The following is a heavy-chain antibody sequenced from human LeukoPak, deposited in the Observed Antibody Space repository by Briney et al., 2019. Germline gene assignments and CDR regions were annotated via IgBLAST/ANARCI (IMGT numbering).Heavy chain of an antibody. Sequence: SGTLSLTCTVSGASISSSNWWSWIRQPPGKGLEWIGEIYHTGSTNYNPSLKSRVTISIDNSKKQFSLKLSSVTVADTAVYYCARDSRGAAYYFDYWGQGTLVTVSS. J-gene: IGHJ4*02. V-gene: IGHV4-4*02. CDR1: GASISSSNW. CDR3: ARDSRGAAYYFDY. D-gene: IGHD4/OR15-4a*01. CDR2: IYHTGST.